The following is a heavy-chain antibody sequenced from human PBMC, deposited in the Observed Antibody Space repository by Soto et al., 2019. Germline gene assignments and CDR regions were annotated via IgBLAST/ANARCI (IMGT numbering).Heavy chain of an antibody. CDR3: ARGSSHGY. J-gene: IGHJ4*02. V-gene: IGHV3-48*01. CDR1: GFTFSSYS. D-gene: IGHD2-2*01. CDR2: ISSTSSPL. Sequence: EVQLVESGGNLVQPGGSLRLSCAASGFTFSSYSMNWVRQAPGKGLEWISFISSTSSPLYYADSVKGRFTTSRDNAKNSLYLQMNSLRVEDTAMYYCARGSSHGYWGQGTLVTVSS.